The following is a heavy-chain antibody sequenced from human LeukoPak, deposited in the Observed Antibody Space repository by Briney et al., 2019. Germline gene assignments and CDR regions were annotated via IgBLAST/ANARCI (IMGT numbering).Heavy chain of an antibody. CDR1: GFTFSSYA. CDR2: ISGSGGSA. D-gene: IGHD6-13*01. CDR3: AKDRGAAAGRAVFDY. J-gene: IGHJ4*02. Sequence: GGSLRLSCAASGFTFSSYAMSWVRQAPGKGLEWVSAISGSGGSAYYADSVKGRFTISRDNSKNTLYLQMNSLRAEDTAVYYCAKDRGAAAGRAVFDYWGQGTLVTVSS. V-gene: IGHV3-23*01.